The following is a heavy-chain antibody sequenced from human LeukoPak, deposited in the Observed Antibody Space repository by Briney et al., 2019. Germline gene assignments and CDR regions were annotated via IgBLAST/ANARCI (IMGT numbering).Heavy chain of an antibody. J-gene: IGHJ4*02. Sequence: SVKVSCEASGGTFSSYAISWVRQAPGQGLEWMGGIIPIFGTANYAQKFQGRVTITADKSTSTAYMELSSLRSEDTAVYYCASEIGLSGGYYFDYWGQGTLVTVSS. D-gene: IGHD3-16*01. V-gene: IGHV1-69*06. CDR3: ASEIGLSGGYYFDY. CDR1: GGTFSSYA. CDR2: IIPIFGTA.